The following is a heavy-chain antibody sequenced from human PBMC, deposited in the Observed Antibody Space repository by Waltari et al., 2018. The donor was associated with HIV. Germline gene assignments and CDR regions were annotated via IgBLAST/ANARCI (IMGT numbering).Heavy chain of an antibody. Sequence: QLQLQESGPGLVKPSETLSLTCTVSGGSISSRSYYWGWIRQPPGKGLEWIGSVYYSGSSYNNPSRKRRVTISVDTSKNQFSLKRSSVTAADTAVYYCAGRHSGSYRGAFDIWGQGTMVTVSS. J-gene: IGHJ3*02. D-gene: IGHD1-26*01. CDR1: GGSISSRSYY. V-gene: IGHV4-39*01. CDR2: VYYSGSS. CDR3: AGRHSGSYRGAFDI.